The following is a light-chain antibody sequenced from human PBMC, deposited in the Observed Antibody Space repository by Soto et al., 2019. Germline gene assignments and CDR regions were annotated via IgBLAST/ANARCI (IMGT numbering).Light chain of an antibody. Sequence: EIVMTQSPATLSLSPGDRATLSCRASQSINSNLAWYQQKPGQAPRLFISGASTRATGIPDRFSGSGSGTEFTLTISSLQSEDFAVYYCQEYNNWSALTFGGGTKVDIK. V-gene: IGKV3-15*01. J-gene: IGKJ4*01. CDR2: GAS. CDR3: QEYNNWSALT. CDR1: QSINSN.